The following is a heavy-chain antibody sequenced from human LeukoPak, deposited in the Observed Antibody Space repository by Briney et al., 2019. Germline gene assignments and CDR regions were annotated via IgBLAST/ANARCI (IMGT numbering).Heavy chain of an antibody. Sequence: ASVKVSCKASGYTFTSYDINWVRQATGQGLEWMGWMNPNSGNTGYAQKLQGRVTMTRNSSISTAYMELSSLRSEDTAVYYCARGGYSGYDFFHYDYWGQGTLVTVSS. CDR2: MNPNSGNT. J-gene: IGHJ4*02. CDR3: ARGGYSGYDFFHYDY. D-gene: IGHD5-12*01. V-gene: IGHV1-8*01. CDR1: GYTFTSYD.